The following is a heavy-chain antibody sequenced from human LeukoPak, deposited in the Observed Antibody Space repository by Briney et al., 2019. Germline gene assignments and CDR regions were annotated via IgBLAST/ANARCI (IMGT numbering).Heavy chain of an antibody. CDR2: ISGSGGST. J-gene: IGHJ6*02. D-gene: IGHD2-2*01. CDR1: GFTFSSYA. Sequence: GGSLRLSCAASGFTFSSYAMGWVRQAPGKGLEWVSAISGSGGSTYYADSVKGRFTISRDNSKNTLYLQMNSLRAEDTAVYYCAGGYCSSNSCDAAYYYYYGMDVWGQGTTVTVSS. V-gene: IGHV3-23*01. CDR3: AGGYCSSNSCDAAYYYYYGMDV.